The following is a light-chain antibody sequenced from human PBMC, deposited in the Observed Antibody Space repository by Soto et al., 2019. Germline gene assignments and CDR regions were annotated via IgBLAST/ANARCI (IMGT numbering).Light chain of an antibody. Sequence: EIVLTQSPGTLSLSPGERATVSCRASQSVSSSYLAWYQQKPGQAPRLLIYGASSRATGIPDRFSGSGSGTDITLTISRLETEDFAVYYCQQYGSSLYTFGQGTKLEIK. CDR1: QSVSSSY. V-gene: IGKV3-20*01. CDR3: QQYGSSLYT. J-gene: IGKJ2*01. CDR2: GAS.